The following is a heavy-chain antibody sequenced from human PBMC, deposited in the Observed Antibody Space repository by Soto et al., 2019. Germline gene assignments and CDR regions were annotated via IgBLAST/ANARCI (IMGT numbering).Heavy chain of an antibody. CDR1: NDSISTYY. D-gene: IGHD7-27*01. Sequence: QVQLQESGPGLVKPSETLSLTCTVSNDSISTYYWTWIRQPPGKGLEWIGCIYYSGSTNYNPSLQSLVTISVDTSKNQFTLKMNSVTAADTAVYYCARPGRDWGALHYWGQGTLVTVSS. CDR2: IYYSGST. J-gene: IGHJ4*02. CDR3: ARPGRDWGALHY. V-gene: IGHV4-59*08.